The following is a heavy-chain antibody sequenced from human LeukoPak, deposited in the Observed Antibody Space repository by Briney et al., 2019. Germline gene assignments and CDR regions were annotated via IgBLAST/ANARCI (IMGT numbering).Heavy chain of an antibody. V-gene: IGHV3-30*02. CDR2: IRYDGSNK. CDR1: GFTFSSYA. D-gene: IGHD6-13*01. Sequence: GGSLRLSCAASGFTFSSYAMHWVRQAPGKGLEWVAMIRYDGSNKYYADSVKGRFTISRDNSKNTLYLQMNSLGPEDTAVYYCAKDGYSSSWYIDYWGQGTLVTVSS. CDR3: AKDGYSSSWYIDY. J-gene: IGHJ4*02.